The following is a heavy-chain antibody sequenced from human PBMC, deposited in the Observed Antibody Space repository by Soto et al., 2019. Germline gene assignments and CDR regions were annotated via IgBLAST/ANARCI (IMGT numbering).Heavy chain of an antibody. J-gene: IGHJ4*02. Sequence: LRLSCAASGFTFSSYGMHWVRQAPGKGLEWVAVIWYDGSNKYYADSVKGRFTISRDNSKNTLYLQMNSLRAEDTAVYYCARDLRYSSSYTAYWRQGTLVTVPS. D-gene: IGHD6-13*01. V-gene: IGHV3-33*01. CDR1: GFTFSSYG. CDR2: IWYDGSNK. CDR3: ARDLRYSSSYTAY.